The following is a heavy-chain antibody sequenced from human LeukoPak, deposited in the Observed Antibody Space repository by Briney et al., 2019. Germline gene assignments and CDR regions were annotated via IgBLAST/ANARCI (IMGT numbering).Heavy chain of an antibody. D-gene: IGHD4-11*01. CDR1: GGTISSSGYY. CDR2: IYYSGST. J-gene: IGHJ5*02. V-gene: IGHV4-39*07. CDR3: ARTLYSNYDAWFDP. Sequence: SETLSLTCTVSGGTISSSGYYWGWIRQPPGKGLEWIGNIYYSGSTYYNPSLKSRVTISLDTSKNQFSLKLSSVTAADTAVYSCARTLYSNYDAWFDPWGQGTLVTVSS.